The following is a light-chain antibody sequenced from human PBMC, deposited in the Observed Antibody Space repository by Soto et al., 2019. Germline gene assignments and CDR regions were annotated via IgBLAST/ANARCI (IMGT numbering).Light chain of an antibody. CDR3: HQHATSPLT. Sequence: EIVLTQSPGTLSLSPGERATLSCRASQSVGTNYLSWYQQKPGQAPRLLIYTASNRAAGIPDRFSGSGSGSHYSLTISRLEPEDVAVYFCHQHATSPLTFGPVTKVNV. V-gene: IGKV3-20*01. CDR1: QSVGTNY. CDR2: TAS. J-gene: IGKJ3*01.